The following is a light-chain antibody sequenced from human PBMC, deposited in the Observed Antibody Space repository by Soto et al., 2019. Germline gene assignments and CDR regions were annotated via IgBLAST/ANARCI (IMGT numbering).Light chain of an antibody. CDR1: QTTRGY. CDR2: GAS. V-gene: IGKV1-39*01. CDR3: QQTDIGPYT. J-gene: IGKJ2*01. Sequence: DIEMTQSPSSLSASVGDRVTITCRASQTTRGYLNWYQQKPGKAPNLLIYGASYLQSGVPSRFSASGSCADFTLTTSTLQPDDFPTYVWQQTDIGPYTFGLGTKLE.